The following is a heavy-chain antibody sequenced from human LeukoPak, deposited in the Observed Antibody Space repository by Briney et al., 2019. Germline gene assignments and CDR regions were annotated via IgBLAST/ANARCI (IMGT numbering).Heavy chain of an antibody. CDR3: ARAFRVTMILLYY. Sequence: GASVKVSCKASGYTFTSYYMHWVRQATGQGLEWMGIINPSGGSTSYAQKFQGRVTMTRDMSTSTVYMELSSLRSEDTAVYYCARAFRVTMILLYYWGQGTLVTVSS. D-gene: IGHD3-22*01. CDR1: GYTFTSYY. V-gene: IGHV1-46*01. J-gene: IGHJ4*02. CDR2: INPSGGST.